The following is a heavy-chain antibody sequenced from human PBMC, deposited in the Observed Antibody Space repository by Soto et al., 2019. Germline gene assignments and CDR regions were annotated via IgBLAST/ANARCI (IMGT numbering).Heavy chain of an antibody. CDR1: GGSISSYY. Sequence: PSETLSLTCTVSGGSISSYYWSWIRQPPGKGLEWIGYVYSSGTTSYNPSLKSRVTISVDTSKNQFSLKLSSVTAADTAVYYCARGGNIPMAKAILAYWGQGTLVTVSS. J-gene: IGHJ4*02. D-gene: IGHD2-2*02. CDR3: ARGGNIPMAKAILAY. CDR2: VYSSGTT. V-gene: IGHV4-59*01.